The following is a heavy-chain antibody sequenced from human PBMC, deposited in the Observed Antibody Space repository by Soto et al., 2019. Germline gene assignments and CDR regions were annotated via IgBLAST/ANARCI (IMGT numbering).Heavy chain of an antibody. V-gene: IGHV4-59*01. CDR3: ARVGSGYYYYGMDV. Sequence: QVQLQESGPGLVKPSETLSLTCTVSGGSISSYYWSWIRQPPGKGLEWIGYIYYSGSTNYNPSLKSRVTISVDTSKNQFSLKLSSVTAADTAVYYCARVGSGYYYYGMDVWGQGTTVTVSS. J-gene: IGHJ6*02. CDR1: GGSISSYY. CDR2: IYYSGST.